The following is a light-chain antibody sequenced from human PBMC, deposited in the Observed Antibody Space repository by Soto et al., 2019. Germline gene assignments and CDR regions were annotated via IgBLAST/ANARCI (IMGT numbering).Light chain of an antibody. CDR2: ATS. J-gene: IGKJ4*01. CDR3: QEYNSAPLT. V-gene: IGKV1-27*01. Sequence: DVQMTQSPSSLSAFVGDRVTITCRASQGIAPYLAWFQQKPGKVPKLLIHATSTLQSGVPSRFSGSGSATDFTLTINSLQPEDVGTYYCQEYNSAPLTFGGGTKVEIK. CDR1: QGIAPY.